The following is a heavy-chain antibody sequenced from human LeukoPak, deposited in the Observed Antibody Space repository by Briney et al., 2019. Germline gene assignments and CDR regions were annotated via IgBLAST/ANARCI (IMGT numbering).Heavy chain of an antibody. J-gene: IGHJ4*02. CDR2: IIPIFGTA. CDR1: GGTFSSYA. CDR3: AGRRTYYYDSSGYYPFDY. D-gene: IGHD3-22*01. Sequence: SVKVSCRASGGTFSSYAISWVRQAPGQGLEWMGGIIPIFGTANYAQKFQGRVTITADESTSTAYMELSSLRSEDTAVYYCAGRRTYYYDSSGYYPFDYWGQGTLVTVSS. V-gene: IGHV1-69*01.